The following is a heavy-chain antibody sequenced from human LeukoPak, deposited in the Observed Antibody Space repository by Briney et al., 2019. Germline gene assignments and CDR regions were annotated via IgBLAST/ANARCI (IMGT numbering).Heavy chain of an antibody. J-gene: IGHJ5*02. D-gene: IGHD2-15*01. CDR3: ARHIVVVVAATSGDWFDP. V-gene: IGHV1-18*01. Sequence: GASVKVSCKASGYTFTSYGISWVRQAPGQGLEWMGWISAYNGNTNYAQKLQGRVTMTPDTSTSTAYMELRSLRSDDTAVYYCARHIVVVVAATSGDWFDPWGQGTLATVSP. CDR1: GYTFTSYG. CDR2: ISAYNGNT.